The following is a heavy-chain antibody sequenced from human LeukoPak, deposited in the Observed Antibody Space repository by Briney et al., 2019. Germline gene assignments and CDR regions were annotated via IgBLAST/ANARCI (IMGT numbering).Heavy chain of an antibody. Sequence: GGSLGLSCAASGFTFSSYAMSWVRQAPGKGLEWVSAISGSGGSTYYADSVKGRFTISRDNSKNTLYLQMNSLRAEDTAVCYCAKVWKGQMATIDYWGQGTLVTVSS. CDR2: ISGSGGST. CDR1: GFTFSSYA. D-gene: IGHD5-24*01. J-gene: IGHJ4*02. CDR3: AKVWKGQMATIDY. V-gene: IGHV3-23*01.